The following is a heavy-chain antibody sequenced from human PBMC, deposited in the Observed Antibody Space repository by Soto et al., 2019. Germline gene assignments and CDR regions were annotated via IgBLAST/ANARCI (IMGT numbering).Heavy chain of an antibody. CDR3: ALGPYCSSTSCYKGLYYYYYGMDV. CDR2: IIPILGTA. CDR1: GGTFSSYA. D-gene: IGHD2-2*02. J-gene: IGHJ6*02. V-gene: IGHV1-69*13. Sequence: SVKVSCKASGGTFSSYAISWVRQAPGQGLEWMGGIIPILGTANYAQKFQGRVTITADESTSTAYMELSSLRSEDTAVYYCALGPYCSSTSCYKGLYYYYYGMDVWGQGTTVTVSS.